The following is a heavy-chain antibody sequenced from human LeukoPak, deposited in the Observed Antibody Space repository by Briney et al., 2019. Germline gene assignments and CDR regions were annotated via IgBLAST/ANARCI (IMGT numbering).Heavy chain of an antibody. CDR1: GGSISSYY. Sequence: PSETLSLTCTVSGGSISSYYWSCIRQPPGKGLEWIGYIYYSGSINYNPSLKSRVTILVDTSKNQFSLKLRSVTAADTAVYYCARHERDVSLDHAFDIWGQGTMVTASS. D-gene: IGHD5-24*01. CDR3: ARHERDVSLDHAFDI. J-gene: IGHJ3*02. CDR2: IYYSGSI. V-gene: IGHV4-59*08.